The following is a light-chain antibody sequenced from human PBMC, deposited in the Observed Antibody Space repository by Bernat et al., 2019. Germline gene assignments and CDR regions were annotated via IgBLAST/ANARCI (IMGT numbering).Light chain of an antibody. CDR2: DAS. J-gene: IGKJ4*01. Sequence: VLTQSPGTLSLSPGESATLSCSASQSVASTYLAWYQQKPGQAPRLLMYDASSRATGIPDRFSGSGSGTEFTLTIVRLEPEDFAVYFCQQYGSSPLTFGGATRIEI. CDR1: QSVASTY. CDR3: QQYGSSPLT. V-gene: IGKV3-20*01.